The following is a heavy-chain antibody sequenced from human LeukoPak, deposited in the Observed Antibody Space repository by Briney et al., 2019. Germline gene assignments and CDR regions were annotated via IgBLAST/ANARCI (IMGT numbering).Heavy chain of an antibody. Sequence: ASVKVSCKASGYTFTGYYMHWVRQAPGQGLEWMGWINPNSGGTNYAQKFQGRVTMARDTSISTAYMELSRLRSDDTAVYYCARDRGSSWSGLWAYYYNYGMDVWGQGTTVTVSS. CDR3: ARDRGSSWSGLWAYYYNYGMDV. V-gene: IGHV1-2*02. J-gene: IGHJ6*02. D-gene: IGHD6-13*01. CDR1: GYTFTGYY. CDR2: INPNSGGT.